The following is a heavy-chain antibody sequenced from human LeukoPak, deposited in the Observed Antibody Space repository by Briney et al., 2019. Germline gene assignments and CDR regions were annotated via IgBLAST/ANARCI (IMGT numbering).Heavy chain of an antibody. CDR2: IYPSGST. V-gene: IGHV4-61*02. Sequence: TSETLSLTCTVSGGSISSGSYYWSWIRQPAGKGLEWIGRIYPSGSTNYNPSLKCRVTISVDTPKNQLSLKLTSVAAADTAVYYCARDGGEASSSWHNWFDPWGQGTQVTVSS. D-gene: IGHD6-13*01. CDR1: GGSISSGSYY. CDR3: ARDGGEASSSWHNWFDP. J-gene: IGHJ5*02.